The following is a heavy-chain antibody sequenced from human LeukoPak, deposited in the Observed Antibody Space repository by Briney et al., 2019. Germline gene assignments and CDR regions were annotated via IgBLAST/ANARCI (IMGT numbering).Heavy chain of an antibody. CDR3: ARDLLYDILTGYSPPFDY. D-gene: IGHD3-9*01. J-gene: IGHJ4*02. V-gene: IGHV3-21*01. CDR2: ISSSSSYI. CDR1: GFTFSSYS. Sequence: GGSLRLSFAGSGFTFSSYSMNWVRQAPGKGLEWVSSISSSSSYIYYADSVKGRFTISRDNAKNSLYLQMNSLRAEDTAVYYCARDLLYDILTGYSPPFDYWGQGTLVTVSS.